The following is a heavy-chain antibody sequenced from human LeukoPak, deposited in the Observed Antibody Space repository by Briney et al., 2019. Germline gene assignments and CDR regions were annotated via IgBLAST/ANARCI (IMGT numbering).Heavy chain of an antibody. Sequence: GGSLRLSCAASGFTFCRLWMHWVRQAPGKGLVWVSRINTEGSNTIYAESVKGRSTISRDNAKNTLYLQMNSLRAEDTAIYYCARDQSTAGPTTADYWGQGTLVTVSS. J-gene: IGHJ4*02. CDR3: ARDQSTAGPTTADY. D-gene: IGHD1-26*01. CDR1: GFTFCRLW. V-gene: IGHV3-74*01. CDR2: INTEGSNT.